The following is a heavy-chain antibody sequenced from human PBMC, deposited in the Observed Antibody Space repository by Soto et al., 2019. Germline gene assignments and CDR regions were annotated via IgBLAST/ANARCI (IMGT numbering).Heavy chain of an antibody. J-gene: IGHJ5*02. CDR2: ISSSSSYI. V-gene: IGHV3-21*01. CDR3: ARGGPRSKNNWFDP. CDR1: GFTFSSYS. D-gene: IGHD1-26*01. Sequence: EVQLVESGGGLVKPGGSLRLSCAASGFTFSSYSMHWVRQAPGKGLEWVSAISSSSSYIYYADSVKGRFTISRDNAKNSLYLQMNSLRAEDTAVYYCARGGPRSKNNWFDPWGQGTLVTVSS.